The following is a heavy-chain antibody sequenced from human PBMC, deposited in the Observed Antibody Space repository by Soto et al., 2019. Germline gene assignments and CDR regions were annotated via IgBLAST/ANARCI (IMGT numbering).Heavy chain of an antibody. D-gene: IGHD5-12*01. CDR2: IYYSGST. CDR1: GGSISSYY. CDR3: ARDREYSGYALGFDY. Sequence: PSETLSLTCTVSGGSISSYYWSWIRQPPGKGLEWIGYIYYSGSTNYNPSLKSRVTISVDTSKNQFSQKLSSVTAADTAVYYCARDREYSGYALGFDYWGQGTLVTVSS. V-gene: IGHV4-59*01. J-gene: IGHJ4*02.